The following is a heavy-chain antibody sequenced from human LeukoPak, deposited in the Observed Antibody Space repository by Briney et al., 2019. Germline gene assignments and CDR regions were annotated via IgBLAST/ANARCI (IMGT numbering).Heavy chain of an antibody. D-gene: IGHD1-26*01. J-gene: IGHJ6*02. Sequence: ASVKVSCKASGGTFSSYTISWVRQAPGQGLEWMGRIIPILGIANYAQKFQGRVTITADKTTSTAYMELSSLRSEDTAVYYCAIVGGSYSTLYYYCGMDVWGQGTTVTVSS. CDR3: AIVGGSYSTLYYYCGMDV. CDR1: GGTFSSYT. V-gene: IGHV1-69*02. CDR2: IIPILGIA.